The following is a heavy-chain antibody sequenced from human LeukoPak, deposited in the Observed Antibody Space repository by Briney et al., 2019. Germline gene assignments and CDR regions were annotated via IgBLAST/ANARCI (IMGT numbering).Heavy chain of an antibody. D-gene: IGHD5-12*01. V-gene: IGHV3-30*04. CDR2: ISREEDNE. CDR1: EFIFSRYA. CDR3: ARAYGYSYALDS. J-gene: IGHJ4*02. Sequence: GRSLRLSCEASEFIFSRYATHWVRQAPGKGLEWVAVISREEDNEYYADSVKGRFSISRDNSKSTLYLQMNSLRPEETAVFYCARAYGYSYALDSWGQGNLVTVCS.